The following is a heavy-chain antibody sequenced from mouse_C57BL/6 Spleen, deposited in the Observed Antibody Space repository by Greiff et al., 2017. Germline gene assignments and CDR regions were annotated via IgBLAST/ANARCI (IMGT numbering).Heavy chain of an antibody. CDR2: ISSGSSTI. CDR3: ARGWDGYGDYYAMDY. CDR1: GFTLSDYG. J-gene: IGHJ4*01. V-gene: IGHV5-17*01. D-gene: IGHD2-2*01. Sequence: DVMLVESGGGLVKPGGSLKLSCAASGFTLSDYGMHWVRQAPEKGLEWVAYISSGSSTIYYADTVKGRFTISRDNAKNTLFLQMTSLRSEDTAMYYCARGWDGYGDYYAMDYWGQGTSVTVSS.